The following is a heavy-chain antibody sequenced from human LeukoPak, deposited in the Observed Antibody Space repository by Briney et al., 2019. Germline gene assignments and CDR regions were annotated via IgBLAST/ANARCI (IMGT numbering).Heavy chain of an antibody. V-gene: IGHV4-34*01. J-gene: IGHJ4*02. Sequence: PSETLSLTCAVYGGSFSGYYWSWIRQPPGKGLEWIGEINHSGSTYYNPSLKSRVTISVDTSKNQFSLKLSSVTAADTAVYYCARHGLWFGELLKDWGQGTLVTVPS. CDR3: ARHGLWFGELLKD. CDR2: INHSGST. D-gene: IGHD3-10*01. CDR1: GGSFSGYY.